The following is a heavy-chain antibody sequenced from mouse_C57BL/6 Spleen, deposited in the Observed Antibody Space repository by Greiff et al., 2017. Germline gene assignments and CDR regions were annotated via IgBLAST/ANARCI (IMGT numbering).Heavy chain of an antibody. CDR2: IDPSDSET. D-gene: IGHD1-1*01. CDR1: GYTFTSYW. Sequence: VQLQQPGAELVRPGSSVKLSCKASGYTFTSYWMHWVKQRPIQGLEWIGNIDPSDSETHYNQKFKDKATLTVDKSSSTAYMQLSSLTSEDSAVYYCARWPHYYGSSYEGAYGGQGTRGTVSA. J-gene: IGHJ3*01. V-gene: IGHV1-52*01. CDR3: ARWPHYYGSSYEGAY.